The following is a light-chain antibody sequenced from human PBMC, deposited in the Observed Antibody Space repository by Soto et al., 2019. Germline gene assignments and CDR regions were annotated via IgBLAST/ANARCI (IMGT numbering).Light chain of an antibody. V-gene: IGKV3-15*01. CDR2: GAS. CDR3: QQYNNWPPVT. CDR1: QNGNSN. Sequence: IVMTQSPATLSVSPGERATLSCRASQNGNSNLAWYQQKPGQAPRLLIYGASTRATGVPARFSGSGSGTEFTLTINSLQSEDFADYYCQQYNNWPPVTFGQGTRLELK. J-gene: IGKJ5*01.